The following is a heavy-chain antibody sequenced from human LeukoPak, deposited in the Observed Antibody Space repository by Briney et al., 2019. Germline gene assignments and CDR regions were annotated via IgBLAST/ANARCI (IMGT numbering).Heavy chain of an antibody. J-gene: IGHJ4*02. CDR3: ARHSEQQLASNSFFDY. V-gene: IGHV4-59*08. CDR2: IYYSGGT. CDR1: GGSISGYY. Sequence: SETLSLTCTVSGGSISGYYWSWIRQPPGKGLEWIGYIYYSGGTNCNPSLKSRVTISVDTSKNQFSLKVNSVTAADTAVYYCARHSEQQLASNSFFDYWGQGNLVTVSS. D-gene: IGHD6-13*01.